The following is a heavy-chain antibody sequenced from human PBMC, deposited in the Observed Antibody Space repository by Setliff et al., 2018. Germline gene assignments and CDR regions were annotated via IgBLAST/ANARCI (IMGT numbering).Heavy chain of an antibody. CDR2: ISAYNGYI. CDR3: ARDTHQWDLLYFDS. D-gene: IGHD1-26*01. V-gene: IGHV1-18*01. CDR1: GYTFTSYG. Sequence: ASVKVSCKASGYTFTSYGITWVRQAPGQGLEWMAWISAYNGYIVYAQKFQGRVTVTTDTSTSTAYMELRSLRSDDTAVYYCARDTHQWDLLYFDSWGQGTLVTVSS. J-gene: IGHJ4*02.